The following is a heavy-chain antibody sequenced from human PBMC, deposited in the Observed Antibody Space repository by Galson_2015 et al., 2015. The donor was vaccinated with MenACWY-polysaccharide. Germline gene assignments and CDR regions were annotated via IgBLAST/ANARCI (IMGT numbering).Heavy chain of an antibody. V-gene: IGHV1-8*01. J-gene: IGHJ4*02. Sequence: SVKVSCKASGYTFTSYDINWVRQAPGQGLEWLGWMNPNSGNTGYAQKFQGRVTMTRNTSISTAYMELSSLTSEDTAVYYCASTKAGTHYFDYWVQGTLVTVSS. D-gene: IGHD6-19*01. CDR1: GYTFTSYD. CDR3: ASTKAGTHYFDY. CDR2: MNPNSGNT.